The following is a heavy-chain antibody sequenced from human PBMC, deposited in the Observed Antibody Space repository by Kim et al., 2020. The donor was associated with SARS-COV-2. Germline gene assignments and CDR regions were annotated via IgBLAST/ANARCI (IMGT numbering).Heavy chain of an antibody. CDR2: IYHKGST. V-gene: IGHV4-38-2*02. CDR1: GYSISSGYY. CDR3: VRGKEDNYDGPDAFDI. D-gene: IGHD4-4*01. Sequence: SETLSLTCTVSGYSISSGYYWGWIRQPPGNGLEWIGSIYHKGSTYYNPSFKSRVTISLDTPNNHFSLKLISVTATDTALYYCVRGKEDNYDGPDAFDIWGQGTMVTVSS. J-gene: IGHJ3*02.